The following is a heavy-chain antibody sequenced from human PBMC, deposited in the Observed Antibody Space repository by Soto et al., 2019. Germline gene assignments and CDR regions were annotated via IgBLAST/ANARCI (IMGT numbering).Heavy chain of an antibody. D-gene: IGHD2-15*01. J-gene: IGHJ4*02. CDR2: IIPIFGTA. Sequence: QVQLVQSGAEVKKPGSSVKVSCKASGGPFSSYAISWVRQAPGQGLEWMGGIIPIFGTANYAQKFQGRVTITADESTSTAYMELSSLRSEDTAVYYCARDEGYCSGGSCYYFDYWGQGTLVTVSS. V-gene: IGHV1-69*01. CDR3: ARDEGYCSGGSCYYFDY. CDR1: GGPFSSYA.